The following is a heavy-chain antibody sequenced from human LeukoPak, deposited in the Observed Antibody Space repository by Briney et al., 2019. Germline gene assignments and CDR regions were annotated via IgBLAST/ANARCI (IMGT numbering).Heavy chain of an antibody. CDR2: ITGSGPTT. J-gene: IGHJ5*01. D-gene: IGHD3-16*02. CDR1: GFXFSNYA. CDR3: AKAPDSVWGSYRNNYFDS. Sequence: GGSLRLSCLASGFXFSNYAMTWVRQAPGKGLEWCSAITGSGPTTYYAASVKGRFTISRDNTNNLVFLQMSSLRAEDTAVYYCAKAPDSVWGSYRNNYFDSWGQGTLVSVS. V-gene: IGHV3-23*01.